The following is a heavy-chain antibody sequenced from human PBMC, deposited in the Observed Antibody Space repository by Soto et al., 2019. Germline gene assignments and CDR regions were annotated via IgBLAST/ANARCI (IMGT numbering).Heavy chain of an antibody. V-gene: IGHV3-15*01. CDR1: GFTFSNVW. D-gene: IGHD3-16*02. CDR2: IKSKTDGATT. Sequence: PGGSLRLSCAASGFTFSNVWMNWVRQAPGKGLEWVGRIKSKTDGATTDYAAPVKGRFAISRDDSENTLYLQMNSLKTEDTAVYYCTTELHLGELSLPSGAFDIWGQGTMVTVSS. CDR3: TTELHLGELSLPSGAFDI. J-gene: IGHJ3*02.